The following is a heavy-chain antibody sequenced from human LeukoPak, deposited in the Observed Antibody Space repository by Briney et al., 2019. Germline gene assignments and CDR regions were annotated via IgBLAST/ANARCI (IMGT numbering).Heavy chain of an antibody. CDR2: ISAYNGNT. CDR3: ARQWVSVTAYEFDY. CDR1: GYTFTSYG. Sequence: GASVKVSCKASGYTFTSYGISWVRQAPGQGLEWMGWISAYNGNTNYVQKVQGRVTMTTDTSTSTAYMELRSLRSDDTAVYYCARQWVSVTAYEFDYWGQGTLVTVSS. V-gene: IGHV1-18*01. D-gene: IGHD2-21*02. J-gene: IGHJ4*02.